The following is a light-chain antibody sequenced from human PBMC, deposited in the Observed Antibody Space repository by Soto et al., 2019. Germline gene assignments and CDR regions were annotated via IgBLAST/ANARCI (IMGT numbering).Light chain of an antibody. CDR3: SSFTSSNTHV. Sequence: ALTQPASVSGSPGQSITISCTGTSSDVGNYNYVSWYQHHPGKAPKLLISGVSNRPSGISNRFSGSKSGNTASLTISGLQAEDEGHYYCSSFTSSNTHVFGTGTKVTVL. V-gene: IGLV2-14*01. CDR1: SSDVGNYNY. CDR2: GVS. J-gene: IGLJ1*01.